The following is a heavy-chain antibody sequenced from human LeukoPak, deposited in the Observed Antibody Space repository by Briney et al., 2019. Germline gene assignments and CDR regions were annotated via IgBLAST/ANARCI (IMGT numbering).Heavy chain of an antibody. CDR1: GFTFSGYS. J-gene: IGHJ4*02. CDR2: ISSSSSTI. CDR3: ARGGSTFDTSGYYYV. D-gene: IGHD3-22*01. Sequence: GGSLRLSCEASGFTFSGYSMNWVRQAPGKGLEWLSYISSSSSTIYYADSVKGRFTISRDNAKNSLYLQMNSLRAEDTAAYYCARGGSTFDTSGYYYVWGQGTLVTVSS. V-gene: IGHV3-48*01.